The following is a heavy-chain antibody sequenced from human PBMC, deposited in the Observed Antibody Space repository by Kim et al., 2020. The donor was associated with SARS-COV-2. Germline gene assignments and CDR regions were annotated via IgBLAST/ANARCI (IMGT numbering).Heavy chain of an antibody. V-gene: IGHV3-23*01. CDR3: AKWSYSSSSYYYYYMDV. J-gene: IGHJ6*03. Sequence: KGRFTISRDNSKNTLNLKMNSLRAEDTAVYYCAKWSYSSSSYYYYYMDVWGKGTTVTVSS. D-gene: IGHD6-6*01.